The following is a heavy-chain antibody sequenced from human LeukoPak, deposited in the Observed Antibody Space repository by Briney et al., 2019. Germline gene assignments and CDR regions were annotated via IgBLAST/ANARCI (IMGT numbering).Heavy chain of an antibody. CDR2: MFYTGTP. V-gene: IGHV4-39*07. Sequence: PSETLSLTCTVSGGSISSSRHFWGWIRQPPGKGLEWIGSMFYTGTPFYSPSFKSRITISVDTSNNQFSLNLSSVTAADTAVYYCARAIWFGEGHDYWGQGTLVTVSS. D-gene: IGHD3-10*01. CDR3: ARAIWFGEGHDY. CDR1: GGSISSSRHF. J-gene: IGHJ4*02.